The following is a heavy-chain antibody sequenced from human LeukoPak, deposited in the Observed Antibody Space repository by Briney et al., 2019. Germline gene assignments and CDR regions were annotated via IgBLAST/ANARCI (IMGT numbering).Heavy chain of an antibody. Sequence: SETLSLTCAVYGGSFSGYYWSWIRQPPGKGLEWIGEINHSGSTNYNPSLKSRVTISVDTSKNQFSLKLSSVTAADTAVYYCARKLWDYYDSTFDYWGQGTLVTVSS. CDR3: ARKLWDYYDSTFDY. V-gene: IGHV4-34*01. J-gene: IGHJ4*02. CDR2: INHSGST. D-gene: IGHD3-22*01. CDR1: GGSFSGYY.